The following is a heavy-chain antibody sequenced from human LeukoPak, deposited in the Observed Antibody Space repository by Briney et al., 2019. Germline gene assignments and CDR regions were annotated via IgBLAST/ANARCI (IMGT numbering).Heavy chain of an antibody. D-gene: IGHD3-10*01. CDR1: GFTLSRNY. Sequence: GGSLRLSCAASGFTLSRNYMSWVRQAPGEGLEWVSVIYSGGNTYYADFVKGRLTISRDSSKNTLYLQINSLTAEDTAVYYCANLPRGDYWGRGTLVTVSS. J-gene: IGHJ4*02. V-gene: IGHV3-53*01. CDR3: ANLPRGDY. CDR2: IYSGGNT.